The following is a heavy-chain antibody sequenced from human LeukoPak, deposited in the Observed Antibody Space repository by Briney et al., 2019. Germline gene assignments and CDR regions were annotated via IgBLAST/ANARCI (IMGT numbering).Heavy chain of an antibody. D-gene: IGHD2-21*01. CDR3: AKAKGGVNDY. Sequence: PGGSLRLSCAASGFTFSNYAMSWVRQGTGKGLEWVSQISGSGGSTYYADSVKGRFTISRDNPKNTMYLQMNSLRAEDTAVYYCAKAKGGVNDYWGQGTLVTVSS. V-gene: IGHV3-23*01. J-gene: IGHJ4*02. CDR2: ISGSGGST. CDR1: GFTFSNYA.